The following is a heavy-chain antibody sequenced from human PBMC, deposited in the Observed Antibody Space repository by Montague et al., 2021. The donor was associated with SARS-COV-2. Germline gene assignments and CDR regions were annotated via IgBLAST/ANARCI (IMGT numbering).Heavy chain of an antibody. D-gene: IGHD3-10*01. CDR1: GGSFSTYS. J-gene: IGHJ6*03. V-gene: IGHV4-34*01. Sequence: SETLSLTCAVHGGSFSTYSWNWIRQPPGKGLEWIGEIHHGGSTNYNPSLKSRVTISADTSKNQFSLKLTSVAAADTAVYYCARLGDGVVPSPILGVGPYYSEYYMDVGGKGTTVTVSS. CDR3: ARLGDGVVPSPILGVGPYYSEYYMDV. CDR2: IHHGGST.